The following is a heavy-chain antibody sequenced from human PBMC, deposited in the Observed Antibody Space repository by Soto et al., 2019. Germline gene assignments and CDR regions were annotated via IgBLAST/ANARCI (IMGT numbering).Heavy chain of an antibody. CDR1: GFTFSSYA. Sequence: EVQLLESGGGLVQPGGSLRLSCAASGFTFSSYAMSWVRQAPGKGLEWVSAISGSGGSTYYADSVKGRFTISRDNSKNTLYLKMNSLRAEDTAVYYCAVYYDILTVFPGGGEQPSIDYWGQGTLVTVSS. J-gene: IGHJ4*02. D-gene: IGHD3-9*01. V-gene: IGHV3-23*01. CDR3: AVYYDILTVFPGGGEQPSIDY. CDR2: ISGSGGST.